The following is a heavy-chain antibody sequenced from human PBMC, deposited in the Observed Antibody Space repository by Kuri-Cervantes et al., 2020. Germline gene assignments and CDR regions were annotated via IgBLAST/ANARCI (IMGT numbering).Heavy chain of an antibody. Sequence: SETLSLTCTVSAGTISSSSYYCGSIREPPGKGLEWIGSIYYSGSTYYNPSLKSRVTISVDRSKNQSSLKLSSVTAADTAVYYCAREGSSGSYFPNWGQGTLVTVSS. D-gene: IGHD3-10*01. CDR1: AGTISSSSYY. J-gene: IGHJ4*02. CDR2: IYYSGST. V-gene: IGHV4-39*07. CDR3: AREGSSGSYFPN.